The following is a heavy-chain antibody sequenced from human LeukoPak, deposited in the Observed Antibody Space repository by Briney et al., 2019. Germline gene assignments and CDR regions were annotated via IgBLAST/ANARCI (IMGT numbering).Heavy chain of an antibody. J-gene: IGHJ4*02. D-gene: IGHD3-10*01. Sequence: GASVKVSCKVSGYTLTELSMHWVRQAPGKGLEWMGGFDPEDGETICAQKFQGRVTMTEDTSTDTAYMELSSLRSEDTAVYYCATDRPYYGSGSYYMTHWGQGTLVTVSS. CDR2: FDPEDGET. CDR1: GYTLTELS. CDR3: ATDRPYYGSGSYYMTH. V-gene: IGHV1-24*01.